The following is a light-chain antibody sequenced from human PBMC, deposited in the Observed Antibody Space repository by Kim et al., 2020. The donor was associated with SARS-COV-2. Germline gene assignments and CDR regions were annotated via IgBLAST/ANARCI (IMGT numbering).Light chain of an antibody. CDR3: QQSYTTPPYT. CDR1: QSVLYSSNNKNY. V-gene: IGKV4-1*01. J-gene: IGKJ2*01. CDR2: WAS. Sequence: DIVMTQSPDSLAVSLGERATINCKSSQSVLYSSNNKNYLAWYQQKPGQPPKLLIYWASTRESGVPDRFSGSGSGTDFTLTISSLQAEDVAVYYCQQSYTTPPYTFGQGTKLEI.